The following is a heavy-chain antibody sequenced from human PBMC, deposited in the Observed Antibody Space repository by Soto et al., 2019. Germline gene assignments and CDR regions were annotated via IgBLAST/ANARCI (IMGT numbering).Heavy chain of an antibody. D-gene: IGHD6-19*01. CDR2: NPNSGST. J-gene: IGHJ4*02. CDR3: ARKSGIPVAGTFDY. CDR1: GYSWSYNNL. Sequence: ETLSLTGPGTGYSWSYNNLWGWVRQPPGKGLEWMGNNPNSGSTYYKSSLQGGVTMSIDTSKNQFSLRLYTLTAVDTAVYYCARKSGIPVAGTFDYWGQGILVTVSS. V-gene: IGHV4-28*01.